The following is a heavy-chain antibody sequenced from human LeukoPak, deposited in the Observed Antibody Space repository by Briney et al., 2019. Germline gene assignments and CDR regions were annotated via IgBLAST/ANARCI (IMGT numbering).Heavy chain of an antibody. CDR1: GGSISSSGYY. V-gene: IGHV4-39*01. J-gene: IGHJ4*02. CDR3: ARLITISGVY. Sequence: SETLSLTCTVSGGSISSSGYYWGWIRPAPGKGLEWIGSIYYSGSTYYNPSLKSRVTISVDTSKNQFSLKLSSVTAAETAVYYCARLITISGVYWGQGTLVTVSS. CDR2: IYYSGST. D-gene: IGHD3-9*01.